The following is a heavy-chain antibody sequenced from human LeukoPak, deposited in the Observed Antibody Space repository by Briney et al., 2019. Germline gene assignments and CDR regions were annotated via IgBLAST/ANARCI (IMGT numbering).Heavy chain of an antibody. Sequence: ASVKVSCKASGYTFTSYYMHWVRQAPGQGPEWMGWIDPNSGGTVYAQKFQGRLTMARDTSINTAYMEVSGLRFDDTAVYYCARDGVVRGVIVYWGQGTLVTVSS. J-gene: IGHJ4*02. D-gene: IGHD3-10*01. V-gene: IGHV1-2*02. CDR2: IDPNSGGT. CDR1: GYTFTSYY. CDR3: ARDGVVRGVIVY.